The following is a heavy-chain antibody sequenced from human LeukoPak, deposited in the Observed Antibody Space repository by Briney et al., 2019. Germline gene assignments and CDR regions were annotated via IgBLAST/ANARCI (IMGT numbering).Heavy chain of an antibody. CDR1: GYTFTGYY. J-gene: IGHJ4*02. V-gene: IGHV1-2*02. D-gene: IGHD4-23*01. Sequence: ASVKVSCKASGYTFTGYYMHWVRQAPGQGLEWMGWINPDSGGTNYAQNFQGRVTVTRDTSISTAYMELSRLRSDDTAVYYCARPFIETPSLGALDYWGQGTLVTVSS. CDR2: INPDSGGT. CDR3: ARPFIETPSLGALDY.